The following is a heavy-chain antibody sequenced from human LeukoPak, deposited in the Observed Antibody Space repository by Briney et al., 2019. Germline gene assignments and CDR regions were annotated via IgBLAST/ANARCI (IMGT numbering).Heavy chain of an antibody. Sequence: PGGSLRLSCAASGFTFSGYAMNWVRQAPGKGLEWVSSISTSSSYIYYADSVKGRFTISRDNAKNSLYLQMNSLRVEDTAVYYCAKGSRFGGVVTLLDYWGQGTLVTVSS. CDR1: GFTFSGYA. D-gene: IGHD3-10*01. J-gene: IGHJ4*02. V-gene: IGHV3-21*01. CDR2: ISTSSSYI. CDR3: AKGSRFGGVVTLLDY.